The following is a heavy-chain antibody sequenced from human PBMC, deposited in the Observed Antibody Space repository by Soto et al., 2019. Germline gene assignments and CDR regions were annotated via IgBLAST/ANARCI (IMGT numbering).Heavy chain of an antibody. V-gene: IGHV6-1*01. Sequence: QVPLQQSGPGLLKPSQTLSLTCAISGDSVSSDSAAWNWIRQSPSRGLEWLGRAYYRSKWYIEYEPSGNSRITINPDTSKNQLSLQLISVNPEDTAVYYCVRSRVFIAVTSVTNYYYYYGMDVWGQGTTVTVSS. CDR2: AYYRSKWYI. D-gene: IGHD6-19*01. CDR1: GDSVSSDSAA. CDR3: VRSRVFIAVTSVTNYYYYYGMDV. J-gene: IGHJ6*02.